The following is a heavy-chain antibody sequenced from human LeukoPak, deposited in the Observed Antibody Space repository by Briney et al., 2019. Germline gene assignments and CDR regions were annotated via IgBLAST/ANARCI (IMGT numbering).Heavy chain of an antibody. CDR1: GGTFSSYA. D-gene: IGHD3-10*01. J-gene: IGHJ5*02. Sequence: ASVKVSCKASGGTFSSYAISWVRQAPGQGLEWMGGIIPIFGTANYAQKFQGRVTITADKSTSTAYMELSSLRSEDTAVYYCARDRPPITLVRGVLGNWFDPWGQGTLVTVSS. CDR2: IIPIFGTA. CDR3: ARDRPPITLVRGVLGNWFDP. V-gene: IGHV1-69*06.